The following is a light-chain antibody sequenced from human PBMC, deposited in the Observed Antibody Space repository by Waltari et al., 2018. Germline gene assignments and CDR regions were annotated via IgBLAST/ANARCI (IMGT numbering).Light chain of an antibody. CDR1: SSDSGRYDT. CDR3: CSYAGNYIWV. V-gene: IGLV2-23*02. J-gene: IGLJ3*02. Sequence: QSALTQPASVSGSPGQSVTIPCTGASSDSGRYDTVSWNQQHPGNAPKLIFCDVSKRPSVVSDRFSGSKSGDTASLTISGLQFEDEADYYCCSYAGNYIWVFGGGTRLTVL. CDR2: DVS.